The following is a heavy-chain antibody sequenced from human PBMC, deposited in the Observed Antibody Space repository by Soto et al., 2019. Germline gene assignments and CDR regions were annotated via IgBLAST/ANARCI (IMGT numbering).Heavy chain of an antibody. V-gene: IGHV4-39*02. CDR1: GDSISRSSYC. CDR3: SRRAPEGFDP. J-gene: IGHJ5*02. Sequence: SEILSLTCTVSGDSISRSSYCWGWIRQPPGKGLEWIGSLCYGGETYYSPSLKSRVIVSVDSSKNHLSLNLSSVTAADTAVYYCSRRAPEGFDPWGQGTLVTVSS. CDR2: LCYGGET.